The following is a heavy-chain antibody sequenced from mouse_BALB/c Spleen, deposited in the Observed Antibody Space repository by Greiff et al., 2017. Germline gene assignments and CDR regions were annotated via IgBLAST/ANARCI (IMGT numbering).Heavy chain of an antibody. CDR1: GFNIKDYY. J-gene: IGHJ4*01. CDR3: KAKDDYYAMDY. V-gene: IGHV14-4*02. CDR2: IDPENGDT. Sequence: EVQLQQSGAELVRSGASVKLSCTASGFNIKDYYMHWVKQRPEQGLEWIGWIDPENGDTEYAPKFQGKATMTADTSSNTAYLQLSSLTSEDTAVYYCKAKDDYYAMDYWGQGTSVTVSS.